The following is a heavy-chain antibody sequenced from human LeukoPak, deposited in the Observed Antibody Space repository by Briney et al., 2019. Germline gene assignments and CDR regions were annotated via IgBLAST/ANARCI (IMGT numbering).Heavy chain of an antibody. Sequence: SETLSLTCTVSGGSISSYYWSWIRQPPGKGLEWIGYIYYSGSTNYNPSLQSRVIISAAASKNQFSLKLSSVTAADTAVYYCARAWLSSSGTDAFDIWGQGTMVTVSS. CDR1: GGSISSYY. V-gene: IGHV4-59*01. CDR3: ARAWLSSSGTDAFDI. D-gene: IGHD3-22*01. J-gene: IGHJ3*02. CDR2: IYYSGST.